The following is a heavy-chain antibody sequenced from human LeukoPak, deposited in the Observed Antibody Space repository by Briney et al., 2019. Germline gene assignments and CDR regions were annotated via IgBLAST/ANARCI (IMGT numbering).Heavy chain of an antibody. Sequence: SGGSLRLSCAASGFTFSSYSMNWVRQAPGKGLEWVSSISSSSSYIYYADSVKGRFTISRDNAKNSLYLQMNSLRAEDTAVYYCARDYYGSGRGRYFDYWGQGTLVTVSS. CDR2: ISSSSSYI. J-gene: IGHJ4*02. V-gene: IGHV3-21*01. D-gene: IGHD3-10*01. CDR1: GFTFSSYS. CDR3: ARDYYGSGRGRYFDY.